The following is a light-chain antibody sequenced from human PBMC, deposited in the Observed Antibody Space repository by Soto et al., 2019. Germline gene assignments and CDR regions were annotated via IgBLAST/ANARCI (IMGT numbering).Light chain of an antibody. V-gene: IGKV3-15*01. CDR1: QDVSTN. J-gene: IGKJ2*03. CDR3: QHYNNWLPYS. Sequence: ETVMTQSPDTLSVSPGESATLSCRASQDVSTNLAWFHQKPGQTPRLVLYGASKRATGIPARFSGSGSGRQFTLTISSLQHEDFGVYYCQHYNNWLPYSFGQGTKVEIK. CDR2: GAS.